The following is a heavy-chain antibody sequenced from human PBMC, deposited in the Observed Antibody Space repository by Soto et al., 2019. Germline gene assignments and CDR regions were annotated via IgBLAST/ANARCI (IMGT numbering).Heavy chain of an antibody. D-gene: IGHD2-2*01. CDR2: ITGGDNTK. J-gene: IGHJ4*02. CDR1: GFTFSTYA. V-gene: IGHV3-48*01. CDR3: ARGDETVVLPGLFDF. Sequence: EVQLVESGGGLVQPGGSLRLSCAASGFTFSTYAMNWVRQAPGKGLEWVFYITGGDNTKYYADSVRGRFAISRDNAKNSLYLQMNSLRAEDTAVYFCARGDETVVLPGLFDFWGQGTLVSVSS.